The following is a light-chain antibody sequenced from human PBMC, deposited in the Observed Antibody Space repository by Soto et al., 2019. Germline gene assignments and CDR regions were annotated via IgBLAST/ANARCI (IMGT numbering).Light chain of an antibody. CDR3: QHYNNWPWT. CDR2: GAS. V-gene: IGKV3-15*01. CDR1: QSVSSY. J-gene: IGKJ1*01. Sequence: EIVMTQSPATLSLSPGEGATLSFRASQSVSSYLAWYQQKPGQAPRLLIYGASTRATGIPARFSGSGSGTEFTLTISSLQSEDFAVYYCQHYNNWPWTLGQGTKVE.